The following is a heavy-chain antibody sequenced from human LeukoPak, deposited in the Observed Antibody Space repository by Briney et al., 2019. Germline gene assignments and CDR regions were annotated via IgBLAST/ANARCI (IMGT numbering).Heavy chain of an antibody. CDR2: INSKSGGT. CDR1: GYIFTDYY. CDR3: ARLKHLEEY. J-gene: IGHJ4*02. Sequence: ASVKVSCKACGYIFTDYYLHWLRQAPGQGLEWMGWINSKSGGTNYAPKFQDRVFMTRDTSLSTAYMDLSRLRSDQTEGYCCARLKHLEEYWGQGTLVTVSS. V-gene: IGHV1-2*02.